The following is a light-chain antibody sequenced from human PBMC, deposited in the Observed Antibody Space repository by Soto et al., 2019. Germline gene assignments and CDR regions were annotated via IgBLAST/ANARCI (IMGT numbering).Light chain of an antibody. CDR1: QSVSSY. Sequence: EIVLTQSPATLSLSPGERATLSCRASQSVSSYLAWYQQKPDQAPRLLIYDASNRATGIPARFSGSGSGTDFTLTISSLEPEDFAVYYCQQRSNWPPITFGQGTRL. CDR2: DAS. V-gene: IGKV3-11*01. J-gene: IGKJ5*01. CDR3: QQRSNWPPIT.